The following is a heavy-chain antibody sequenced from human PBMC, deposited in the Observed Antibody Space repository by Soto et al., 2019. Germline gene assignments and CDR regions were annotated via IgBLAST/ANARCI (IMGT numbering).Heavy chain of an antibody. Sequence: GDSVKASCKASGCTVTSYGISWVRQAPGQGLEWMGWIRAHNGNTNYAQKLQGRVTISRDNSKNTVYLQMNSLRLEDTAVYYCARGPSYSDSYFDHWGQGTLVTVSS. D-gene: IGHD4-17*01. J-gene: IGHJ4*02. V-gene: IGHV1-18*01. CDR3: ARGPSYSDSYFDH. CDR2: IRAHNGNT. CDR1: GCTVTSYG.